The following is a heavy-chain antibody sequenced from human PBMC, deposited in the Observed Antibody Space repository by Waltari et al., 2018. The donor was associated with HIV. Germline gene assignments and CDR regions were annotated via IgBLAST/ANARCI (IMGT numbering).Heavy chain of an antibody. CDR2: IWYDGSNK. D-gene: IGHD6-19*01. CDR1: GFTFSSYG. Sequence: QVQLVESGGGVVQPVRSLRLSCAASGFTFSSYGMHWVRQAPGKGLEWVAVIWYDGSNKDYADSVKGRFTISRDNSKNPLYLQMNSLRAEDTAVYYCARDPGAVAGTGYYYYGMDVWGQGTTVTVSS. CDR3: ARDPGAVAGTGYYYYGMDV. J-gene: IGHJ6*02. V-gene: IGHV3-33*01.